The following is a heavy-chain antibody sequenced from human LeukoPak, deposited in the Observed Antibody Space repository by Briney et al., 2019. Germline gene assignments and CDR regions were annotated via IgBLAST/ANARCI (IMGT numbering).Heavy chain of an antibody. V-gene: IGHV3-21*01. D-gene: IGHD3-22*01. CDR1: GFTFSSYS. CDR3: ARDGNYYDSSGYLKCDP. CDR2: ISSSSSYI. Sequence: GGSLRLSCAASGFTFSSYSMNWVRQAPGKGLEWVSSISSSSSYIYYADSVKGRFTISRDNAKNSLYLQMNSLRAEDTAVYYCARDGNYYDSSGYLKCDPWGQGTLVTVSS. J-gene: IGHJ5*02.